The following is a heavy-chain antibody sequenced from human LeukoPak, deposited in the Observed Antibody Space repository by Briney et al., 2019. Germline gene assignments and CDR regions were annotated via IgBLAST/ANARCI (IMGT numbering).Heavy chain of an antibody. J-gene: IGHJ4*02. CDR3: ARTLGGSSSVFFDY. CDR2: IYTSGST. D-gene: IGHD6-6*01. CDR1: GGSISSYY. Sequence: SETLSLTCTVSGGSISSYYGSWIRQPPGKGLEWIGYIYTSGSTNYNPSLKSRVTISVDTSKNQFSLKLSSVTAADTAVYYCARTLGGSSSVFFDYWGQGTLVTVSS. V-gene: IGHV4-4*09.